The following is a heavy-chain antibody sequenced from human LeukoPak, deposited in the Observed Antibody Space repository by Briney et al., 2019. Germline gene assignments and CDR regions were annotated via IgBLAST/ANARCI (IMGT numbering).Heavy chain of an antibody. J-gene: IGHJ5*02. CDR2: IYYSGST. CDR3: ARTDDYYDFWSGYKNWFDP. Sequence: SETLSLTCTVSGGSISSYYWSWIRQPPGKGLEWIGYIYYSGSTNYNPSLKSRVTISVDTSKNQSSLKLSSVTAADTAVYYCARTDDYYDFWSGYKNWFDPWGQGTLVTVSS. V-gene: IGHV4-59*01. CDR1: GGSISSYY. D-gene: IGHD3-3*01.